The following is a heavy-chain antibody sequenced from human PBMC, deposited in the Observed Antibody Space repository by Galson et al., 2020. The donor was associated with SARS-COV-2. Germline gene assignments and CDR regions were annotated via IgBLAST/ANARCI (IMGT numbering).Heavy chain of an antibody. CDR2: VRGSGTRT. D-gene: IGHD2-21*01. Sequence: GESLKISCAASGFNLDYHAMSWVRQAPGKGLEWVSSVRGSGTRTYYADSVKGRFTISRDKSKSFLYLQMDSLSVGDTALYYCARDRIEVGAGAFDFWGRGTMVTVSP. CDR3: ARDRIEVGAGAFDF. J-gene: IGHJ3*01. V-gene: IGHV3-23*01. CDR1: GFNLDYHA.